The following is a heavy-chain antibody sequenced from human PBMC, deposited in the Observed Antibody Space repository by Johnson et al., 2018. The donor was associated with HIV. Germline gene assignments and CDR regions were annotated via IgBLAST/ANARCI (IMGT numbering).Heavy chain of an antibody. J-gene: IGHJ3*02. CDR1: GFTFSSYG. Sequence: QVQLVESGGGVVQPGRSLRLSCAASGFTFSSYGMHWVRQAPGKGLERVAVISYDGSTKYYADSVKGRFTISRDNSKNTLHLQMNSLRAEDTAVYYCARPMQLGRLDAFDIWGQGAMVTVSS. CDR2: ISYDGSTK. D-gene: IGHD6-6*01. V-gene: IGHV3-30*03. CDR3: ARPMQLGRLDAFDI.